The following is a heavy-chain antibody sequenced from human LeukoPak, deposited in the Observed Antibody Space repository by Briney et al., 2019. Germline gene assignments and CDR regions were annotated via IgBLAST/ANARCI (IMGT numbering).Heavy chain of an antibody. CDR1: GYSFTSYW. J-gene: IGHJ4*02. CDR3: ARLDYYGSGSYRYYYDSSGYY. CDR2: IYPGDSDT. V-gene: IGHV5-51*01. Sequence: GESLKISFKGSGYSFTSYWIGWVRPMPGKGLEWMGIIYPGDSDTRYSPSFQGQVTISADKSISTAYLQWSSLKASDTAMYYCARLDYYGSGSYRYYYDSSGYYWGQGTLVTVSS. D-gene: IGHD3-22*01.